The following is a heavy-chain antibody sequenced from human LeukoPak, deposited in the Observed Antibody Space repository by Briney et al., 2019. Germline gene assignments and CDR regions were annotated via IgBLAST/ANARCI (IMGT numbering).Heavy chain of an antibody. CDR3: ARDDLGSGDYGGYFDY. J-gene: IGHJ4*02. CDR1: GFTFSDYW. V-gene: IGHV3-7*01. Sequence: GSLRPSCAASGFTFSDYWMSWVRQAPGKGLEGVANIKQDGSEKQYVDPVKGRFTISRDNAKNSLYLQMNSLRAEDTAVYYCARDDLGSGDYGGYFDYGGQGTLVTVSS. D-gene: IGHD4-17*01. CDR2: IKQDGSEK.